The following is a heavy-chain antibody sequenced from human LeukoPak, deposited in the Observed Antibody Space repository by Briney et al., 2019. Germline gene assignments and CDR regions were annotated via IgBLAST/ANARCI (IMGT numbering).Heavy chain of an antibody. CDR1: GGTFSSYA. Sequence: SVKVSCKASGGTFSSYAISWVRQAPGQGLEWMGRIIPILGIADYAQKFQGRVTITADKSTSTAYMELSSLRSEDTAVYYCARDFQEAGMDVWGQGTTVTVSS. CDR3: ARDFQEAGMDV. CDR2: IIPILGIA. J-gene: IGHJ6*02. V-gene: IGHV1-69*04. D-gene: IGHD2/OR15-2a*01.